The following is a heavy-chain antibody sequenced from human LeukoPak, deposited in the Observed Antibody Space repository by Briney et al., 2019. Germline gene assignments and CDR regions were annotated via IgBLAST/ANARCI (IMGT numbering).Heavy chain of an antibody. D-gene: IGHD6-19*01. Sequence: GGSLRLSCAASGFTFSSYSMNWVRQAPGKGLEWVSYISSSGSTIYYADSVKGRFTISRDNAKNSLYLQMNSLRAEDTAVYYCARVRAVAGPLDYWGQGTLVTVSS. CDR1: GFTFSSYS. CDR2: ISSSGSTI. J-gene: IGHJ4*02. CDR3: ARVRAVAGPLDY. V-gene: IGHV3-48*04.